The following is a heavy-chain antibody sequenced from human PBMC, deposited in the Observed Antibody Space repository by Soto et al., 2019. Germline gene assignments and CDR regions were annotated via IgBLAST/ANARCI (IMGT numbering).Heavy chain of an antibody. Sequence: PGGSLRLSCAASGFTFSSYSMNWVRQAPGNGLEWVSSISSSSSYIYYADSVKGRFTISRDNAKNSLYLQMNSLRAEDTAVYYYARGRYSSSWYNWFDPWGQGTLVTVPQ. V-gene: IGHV3-21*01. CDR3: ARGRYSSSWYNWFDP. CDR1: GFTFSSYS. D-gene: IGHD6-6*01. J-gene: IGHJ5*02. CDR2: ISSSSSYI.